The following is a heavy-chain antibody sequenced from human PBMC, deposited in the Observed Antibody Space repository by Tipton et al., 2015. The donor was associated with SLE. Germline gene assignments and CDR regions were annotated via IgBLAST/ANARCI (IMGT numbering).Heavy chain of an antibody. CDR2: ISDGGGT. D-gene: IGHD1-14*01. CDR1: GGSISSDH. CDR3: ARAPPYYRNFTYYYMDV. V-gene: IGHV4-4*09. Sequence: TLSLTCSVSGGSISSDHWIWIRQPPGKGLEWLGYISDGGGTNHNPSLKSRVTISVDPAKNQFSLKLTSVTAADTAVYFCARAPPYYRNFTYYYMDVWGKGTTVTVAS. J-gene: IGHJ6*03.